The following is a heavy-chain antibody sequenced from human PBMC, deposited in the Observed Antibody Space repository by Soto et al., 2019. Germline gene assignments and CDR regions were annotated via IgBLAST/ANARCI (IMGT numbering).Heavy chain of an antibody. CDR1: GYTFTGYY. V-gene: IGHV1-2*04. Sequence: ASVKVSCKASGYTFTGYYMHWVRQAPGQGLEWMGWINPNSGGTNYAQKFQGWVTMTRDTSISTAYMELSRLRSDDTAVYYCARSQYQLLLLAFDIWGQGTMVTVSS. D-gene: IGHD2-2*01. CDR3: ARSQYQLLLLAFDI. CDR2: INPNSGGT. J-gene: IGHJ3*02.